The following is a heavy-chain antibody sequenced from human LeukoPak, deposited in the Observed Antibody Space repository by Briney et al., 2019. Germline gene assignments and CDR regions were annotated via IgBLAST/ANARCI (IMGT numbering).Heavy chain of an antibody. CDR2: IYYSGST. D-gene: IGHD6-19*01. J-gene: IGHJ5*02. CDR1: GGSISSGGYY. Sequence: SETLSLTCTVSGGSISSGGYYWSWIRQHPGKGLEWIGYIYYSGSTYYNPSLKSRVTISVDTSKNQFSLKLSSVTAADTAVYYCARDTHSGSGAWGQGTLVTVSS. CDR3: ARDTHSGSGA. V-gene: IGHV4-31*03.